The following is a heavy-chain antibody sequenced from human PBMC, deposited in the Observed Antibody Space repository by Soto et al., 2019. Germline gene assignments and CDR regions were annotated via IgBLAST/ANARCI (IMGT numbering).Heavy chain of an antibody. Sequence: QVQLVQSGAEVKKPGASVKVSCKASGYTFSSYGISWVRQAPGQGREWMGRISAYNGNTNYAQKLQGRVTRTADTATSTAYMELRSLRPVDTAVYHGASDRGYNCNFGGFDPWGQGTLVTVSS. D-gene: IGHD1-7*01. V-gene: IGHV1-18*01. J-gene: IGHJ5*02. CDR1: GYTFSSYG. CDR2: ISAYNGNT. CDR3: ASDRGYNCNFGGFDP.